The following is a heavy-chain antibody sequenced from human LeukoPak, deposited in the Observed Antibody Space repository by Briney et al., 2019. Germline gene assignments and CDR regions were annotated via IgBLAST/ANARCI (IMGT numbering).Heavy chain of an antibody. Sequence: GGSLRLSCAASGFTFSSFWMFWVRQAPGKGLVWFSRINVDGTNTGYADSVKGRFTISRDNAKNTLYLQMNGLRAEDTAVYYCGRDYYGRGDYWGQGTLVTVSS. CDR1: GFTFSSFW. CDR3: GRDYYGRGDY. D-gene: IGHD3-22*01. V-gene: IGHV3-74*01. CDR2: INVDGTNT. J-gene: IGHJ4*02.